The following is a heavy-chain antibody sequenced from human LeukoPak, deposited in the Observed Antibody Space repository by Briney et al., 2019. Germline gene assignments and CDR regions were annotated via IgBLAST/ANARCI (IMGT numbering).Heavy chain of an antibody. Sequence: GASVKVSCKASGYTFTSYAMHWVRQAPGQRLEWMGWINAGNGNTKYSQKFQGRVTITRDTSASTAYMELSSLRSEDTAVYYCARSSRGWYLRGDWFAPWGQGPLVPVPS. CDR3: ARSSRGWYLRGDWFAP. V-gene: IGHV1-3*01. CDR2: INAGNGNT. CDR1: GYTFTSYA. J-gene: IGHJ5*02. D-gene: IGHD6-19*01.